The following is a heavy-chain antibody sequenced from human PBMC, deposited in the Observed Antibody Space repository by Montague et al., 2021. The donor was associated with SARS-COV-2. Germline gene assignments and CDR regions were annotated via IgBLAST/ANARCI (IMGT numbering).Heavy chain of an antibody. CDR3: AKGSGGTIFGVVITYWYFDL. D-gene: IGHD3-3*01. CDR2: ISGSGGST. V-gene: IGHV3-23*01. CDR1: GFTFSSYA. J-gene: IGHJ2*01. Sequence: SLRLSCAASGFTFSSYAMSWVRQAPGKGLEWVSAISGSGGSTYYADSVQGRFTISRDNSKNTLYLQMNSLRAEDTAVYYCAKGSGGTIFGVVITYWYFDLWGRGTLVTVSS.